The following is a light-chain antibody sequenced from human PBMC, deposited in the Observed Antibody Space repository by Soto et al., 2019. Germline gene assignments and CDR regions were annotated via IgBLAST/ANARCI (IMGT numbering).Light chain of an antibody. CDR2: GAS. V-gene: IGKV3-20*01. J-gene: IGKJ2*01. Sequence: EIVLTQSPGTLSLSPGERATLSCRASQRVGSSSLAWYQQKPGQAPRLLIYGASSRATGIPDRFSGSGSGTDFTLTISRLEPEDVAVYYCQQYGSTPYTFGQGTKLEIK. CDR1: QRVGSSS. CDR3: QQYGSTPYT.